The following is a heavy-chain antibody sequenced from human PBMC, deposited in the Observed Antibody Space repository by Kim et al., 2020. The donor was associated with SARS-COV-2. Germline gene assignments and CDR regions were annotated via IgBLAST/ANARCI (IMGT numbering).Heavy chain of an antibody. Sequence: SETLSLTCTVSGGSISSGDYYWSWIRQPPGKGLEWIGYIYYSGSTYYNPSLKSRVTISVDTSKNQFSLKLSSVTAADTAVYYCARDYYDFWSGYHYYYMDVWGKGTTVTVSS. D-gene: IGHD3-3*01. CDR3: ARDYYDFWSGYHYYYMDV. CDR2: IYYSGST. CDR1: GGSISSGDYY. V-gene: IGHV4-30-4*01. J-gene: IGHJ6*03.